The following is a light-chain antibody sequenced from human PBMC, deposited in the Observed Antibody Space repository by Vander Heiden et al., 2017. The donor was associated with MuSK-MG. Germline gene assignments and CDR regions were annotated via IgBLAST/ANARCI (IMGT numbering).Light chain of an antibody. Sequence: SYELMQASSVYVSPGQTASVACSGDKLEDNYVCWYQQKPGQSPALVIYQNTKRPSGIPERFSASNSGNTATLTISGTQAMDEAVYSCQAWDRTTVVFGGGTKLTVL. J-gene: IGLJ2*01. CDR2: QNT. CDR3: QAWDRTTVV. CDR1: KLEDNY. V-gene: IGLV3-1*01.